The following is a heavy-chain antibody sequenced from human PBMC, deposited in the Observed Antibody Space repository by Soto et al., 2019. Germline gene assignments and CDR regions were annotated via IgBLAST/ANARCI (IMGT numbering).Heavy chain of an antibody. CDR3: ASERVAEMATGGSFYD. D-gene: IGHD5-12*01. CDR2: VIPLFGTP. Sequence: VHLVQSGTEVKKPGSSVKLSCKTSGGTFSDLAFSWVRQAPGQGLEWMGGVIPLFGTPNYAQSFKGRVTVIADESSSTVHMELRSLSSEDTAVYYCASERVAEMATGGSFYDWGQGTLVTVSS. CDR1: GGTFSDLA. V-gene: IGHV1-69*01. J-gene: IGHJ4*02.